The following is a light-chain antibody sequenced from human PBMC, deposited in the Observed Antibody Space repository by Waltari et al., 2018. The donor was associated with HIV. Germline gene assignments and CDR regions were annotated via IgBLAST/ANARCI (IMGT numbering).Light chain of an antibody. Sequence: QSSLTQPPSASGSPGQSVTIPCTGGGSDIGGYNFVSWYQQHPGKAPRLLIYEVTKRPSGVPDRFSGSKSGNTASLTVSGLQAEDEAEYFCSSYAAGNDIVFGGGTKLTVL. CDR1: GSDIGGYNF. CDR3: SSYAAGNDIV. CDR2: EVT. J-gene: IGLJ3*02. V-gene: IGLV2-8*01.